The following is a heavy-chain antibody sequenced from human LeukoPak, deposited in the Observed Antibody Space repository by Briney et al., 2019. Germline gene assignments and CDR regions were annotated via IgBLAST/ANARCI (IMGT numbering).Heavy chain of an antibody. CDR1: GGSISSSNW. D-gene: IGHD3-10*01. CDR3: ARDRKGFTMVRGVPDYYYGMDV. J-gene: IGHJ6*02. Sequence: SGTLSLTCAVSGGSISSSNWWSWVRQPPGKGLEWIGEIYHSGSTNYNPSLKSRVTISVDKSKNQFSLKLSSVIAADTAVYYCARDRKGFTMVRGVPDYYYGMDVWGQGTTVTVSS. CDR2: IYHSGST. V-gene: IGHV4-4*02.